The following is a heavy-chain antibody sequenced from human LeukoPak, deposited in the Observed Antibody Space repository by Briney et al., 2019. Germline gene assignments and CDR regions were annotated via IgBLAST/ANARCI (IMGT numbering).Heavy chain of an antibody. CDR2: IIPIFGTA. D-gene: IGHD6-19*01. Sequence: GASVKVSCKASGGTFSSYAISWVRQAPGQGLEWMGGIIPIFGTANYAQKLQGRVTMTTDTSTSTAYMELRSLRSGDTAVYYCARDLKRGYSSGRYSWGTGSSNDYWGQGTLVTVSS. V-gene: IGHV1-69*05. J-gene: IGHJ4*02. CDR1: GGTFSSYA. CDR3: ARDLKRGYSSGRYSWGTGSSNDY.